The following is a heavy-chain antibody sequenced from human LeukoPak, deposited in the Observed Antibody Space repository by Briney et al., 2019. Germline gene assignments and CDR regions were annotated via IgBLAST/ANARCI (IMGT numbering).Heavy chain of an antibody. Sequence: SETLSLTCSVSGGSVSSYYWSWIRQPPGKGLECIGYIHYTGSTNYNPSLKSRVTISVDTSKSQFSLKLSSVTAADTAIYYCARGGYYGSGNDFRFDPWGQGTLVTVSS. CDR2: IHYTGST. D-gene: IGHD3-10*01. V-gene: IGHV4-59*02. CDR3: ARGGYYGSGNDFRFDP. J-gene: IGHJ5*02. CDR1: GGSVSSYY.